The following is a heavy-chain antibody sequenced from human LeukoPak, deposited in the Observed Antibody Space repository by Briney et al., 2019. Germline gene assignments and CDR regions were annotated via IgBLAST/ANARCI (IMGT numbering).Heavy chain of an antibody. Sequence: GGSLRLSCAASGFTFSSYAMHWVRQAPGKGLEYVSAISSNGGSTYYANSVKGRFTISRDNSKNTLYLQMGSLRAEDMAVYYCARGMESSSGKYDFHHWSQGTQVT. J-gene: IGHJ4*02. CDR3: ARGMESSSGKYDFHH. D-gene: IGHD6-6*01. V-gene: IGHV3-64*01. CDR2: ISSNGGST. CDR1: GFTFSSYA.